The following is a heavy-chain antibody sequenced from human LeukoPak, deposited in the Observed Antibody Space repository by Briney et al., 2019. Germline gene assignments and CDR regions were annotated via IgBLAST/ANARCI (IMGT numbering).Heavy chain of an antibody. CDR2: INPNSGGT. D-gene: IGHD3-10*01. CDR1: GYTFTGYY. V-gene: IGHV1-2*02. Sequence: ASVKVSCKASGYTFTGYYMHWVRQAPGQGLEWMGWINPNSGGTNYAQKFQGRVTMTRDTSISTPYMELSRLRSDDTAVYYCARLPLMVRGVNGDYWGQGTLVTVSS. J-gene: IGHJ4*02. CDR3: ARLPLMVRGVNGDY.